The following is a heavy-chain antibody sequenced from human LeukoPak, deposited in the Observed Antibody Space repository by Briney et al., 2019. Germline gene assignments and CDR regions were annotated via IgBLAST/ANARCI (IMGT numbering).Heavy chain of an antibody. J-gene: IGHJ4*02. D-gene: IGHD5-12*01. V-gene: IGHV3-11*04. CDR2: ISSSGSTI. CDR3: ARDDAPNIVATLGY. Sequence: AGGSLRLSCAASGFTFSDYYMSWIRQAPGKGLEWVSYISSSGSTIYYADSVKGRFTISRDNAKNSLYLQMNSLRAEDTAVYYCARDDAPNIVATLGYWGQGTLVTVSS. CDR1: GFTFSDYY.